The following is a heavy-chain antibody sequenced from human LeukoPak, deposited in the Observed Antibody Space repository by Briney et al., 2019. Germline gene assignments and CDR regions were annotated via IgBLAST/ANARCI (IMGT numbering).Heavy chain of an antibody. Sequence: SETLSLTCTVSGYSVSSGYYWGWIRQPPGKGLEWIGSIYHSGSTYYNPSLKSRVTISVDTSKNQFSLKLSSVTAAGTAVYYCARAPSPSKYYYDSSGYYGNYWGQGTLVTVSS. CDR1: GYSVSSGYY. J-gene: IGHJ4*02. D-gene: IGHD3-22*01. CDR3: ARAPSPSKYYYDSSGYYGNY. V-gene: IGHV4-38-2*02. CDR2: IYHSGST.